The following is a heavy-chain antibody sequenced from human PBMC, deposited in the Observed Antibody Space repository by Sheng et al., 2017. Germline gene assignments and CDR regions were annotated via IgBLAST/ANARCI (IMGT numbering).Heavy chain of an antibody. CDR2: IIPIFGTA. V-gene: IGHV1-69*05. D-gene: IGHD1-26*01. J-gene: IGHJ4*02. Sequence: QVQLVQSRAEVKKPGSSVKVSCKASGGTFSSYAISWVRQAPGQGLEWMGGIIPIFGTANYAQKFQGRVTITTDESTSTAYMELSSLRSEDTAVYYCARDRIVGATRSLDYWGQGTLVTVSS. CDR1: GGTFSSYA. CDR3: ARDRIVGATRSLDY.